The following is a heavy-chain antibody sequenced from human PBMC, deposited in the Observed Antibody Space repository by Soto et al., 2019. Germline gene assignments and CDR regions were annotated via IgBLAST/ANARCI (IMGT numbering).Heavy chain of an antibody. D-gene: IGHD3-16*01. CDR1: GDSFSRGGHY. CDR3: ARHWGPAPVY. J-gene: IGHJ4*02. Sequence: QVQLQESGPGLVKPSQTLSLTCTVAGDSFSRGGHYWSWVRQRPGRGLEWIGYVYYTGGTFYNPSLKSRLSISLDTSKNHMSLELTSVTAADTAVYYCARHWGPAPVYWGQGTLVTASS. CDR2: VYYTGGT. V-gene: IGHV4-31*03.